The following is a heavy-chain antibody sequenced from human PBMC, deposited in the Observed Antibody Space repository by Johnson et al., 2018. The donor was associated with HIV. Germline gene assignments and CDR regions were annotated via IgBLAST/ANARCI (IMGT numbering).Heavy chain of an antibody. D-gene: IGHD4-23*01. CDR2: LSYDGSNK. CDR3: ARERGYFGNPAFDI. J-gene: IGHJ3*02. Sequence: QMQLVESGGDVVQPGRSLRLSCTASGFTFSSYALHWVRQAPGKGLEWVAVLSYDGSNKFYADSVKGRFTISRDNSKNTLYLQMNSLRTEDTAMYYCARERGYFGNPAFDIWGQGTMVTVSS. V-gene: IGHV3-30-3*01. CDR1: GFTFSSYA.